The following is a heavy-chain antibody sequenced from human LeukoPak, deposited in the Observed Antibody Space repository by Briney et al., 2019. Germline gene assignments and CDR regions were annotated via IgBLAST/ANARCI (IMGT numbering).Heavy chain of an antibody. CDR1: GFTFSSYG. J-gene: IGHJ3*02. Sequence: HPGRSLRLSCAASGFTFSSYGMHWVRQAPGKGLEWVAVISYDGSNKYYADSVKGRFTISRDNSKNTLYLQMNSLRAEDTAVYYCAAPEGTILTGAFDIWGQGTMVTVSS. CDR2: ISYDGSNK. CDR3: AAPEGTILTGAFDI. D-gene: IGHD1-14*01. V-gene: IGHV3-30*03.